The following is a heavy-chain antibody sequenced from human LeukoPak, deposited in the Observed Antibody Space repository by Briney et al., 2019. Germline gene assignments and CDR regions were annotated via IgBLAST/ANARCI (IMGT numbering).Heavy chain of an antibody. D-gene: IGHD1-14*01. CDR3: ARALTTQGGDAFDI. V-gene: IGHV4-30-2*01. CDR1: GGSISSGGYY. Sequence: SETLSLTCTVSGGSISSGGYYWSWIRQPPGKGLEWIGYIYHSGSTYYNPSLKSRVTISVDRSKNQFSLKLSSVTAADTAVYYCARALTTQGGDAFDIWGQGTMVTVSS. J-gene: IGHJ3*02. CDR2: IYHSGST.